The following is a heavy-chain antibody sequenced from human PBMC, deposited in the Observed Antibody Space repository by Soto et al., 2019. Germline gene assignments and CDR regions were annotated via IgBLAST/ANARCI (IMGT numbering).Heavy chain of an antibody. J-gene: IGHJ5*02. D-gene: IGHD3-22*01. CDR2: IYYSGST. Sequence: SETLSLTCTVSGGSISSGDYYWSWIRQPPGKGLEWIGYIYYSGSTYYNPSLKSRVTISVDTSKNQFSLKLSSVTAADTAVYYCARGGRHYYDRSGYSRWFDPWGQGTLVTVSS. CDR1: GGSISSGDYY. CDR3: ARGGRHYYDRSGYSRWFDP. V-gene: IGHV4-30-4*01.